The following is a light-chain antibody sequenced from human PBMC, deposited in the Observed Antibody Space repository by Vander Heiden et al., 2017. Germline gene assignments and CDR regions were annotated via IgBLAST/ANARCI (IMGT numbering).Light chain of an antibody. Sequence: QSVLTHPPSLPGAPGPRAPIPCTVSSSNIGAGLDVHWYQQLPGTAPKLLIYGNSNRPSGVPDRFAGSKSGTSASLAITGLQAEDEADYDCQSYDSSLSGWVFGGGTKLTVL. CDR2: GNS. CDR3: QSYDSSLSGWV. V-gene: IGLV1-40*01. J-gene: IGLJ3*02. CDR1: SSNIGAGLD.